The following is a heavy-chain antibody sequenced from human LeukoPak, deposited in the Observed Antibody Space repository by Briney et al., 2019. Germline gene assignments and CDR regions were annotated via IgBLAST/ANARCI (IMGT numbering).Heavy chain of an antibody. J-gene: IGHJ4*02. V-gene: IGHV4-34*01. Sequence: PSETLSLTCAVYGGSFSGYYWSWIRQPPGKGLEWIGEINHSGSTNYNPSLKSRVTISVDTSKNQFSLKLSSVTAADTAVYYCGRVSGAVGAKDWGQGTLVTVSS. CDR3: GRVSGAVGAKD. D-gene: IGHD1-26*01. CDR1: GGSFSGYY. CDR2: INHSGST.